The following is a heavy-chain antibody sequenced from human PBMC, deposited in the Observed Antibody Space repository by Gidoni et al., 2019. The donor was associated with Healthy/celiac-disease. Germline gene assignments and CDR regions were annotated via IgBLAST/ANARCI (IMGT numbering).Heavy chain of an antibody. CDR2: ISYDGSNK. D-gene: IGHD5-12*01. V-gene: IGHV3-30*03. CDR3: ARAGVEMATITYFDY. J-gene: IGHJ4*02. Sequence: QVQLVASGGGVVQPGGSLRLSCAASGFPFSRYGMHWVRQAPGKGLEWLAVISYDGSNKYYADSVKGRFTISRDNSKNTLYLQMNSLRAEDTAVYYCARAGVEMATITYFDYWGQGTLVTVSS. CDR1: GFPFSRYG.